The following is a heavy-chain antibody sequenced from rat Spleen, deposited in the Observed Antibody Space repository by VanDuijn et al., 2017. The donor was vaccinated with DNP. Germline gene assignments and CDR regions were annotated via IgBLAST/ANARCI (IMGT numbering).Heavy chain of an antibody. CDR1: GYSITIAY. D-gene: IGHD1-11*01. V-gene: IGHV3-1*01. CDR3: ARWRIGPHYFDY. CDR2: ISYSGRT. Sequence: EVQLQESGPGLVKPSQSLSLTCSVTGYSITIAYWGWIRKFPGNKMAWIGHISYSGRTTYNPSLKSRISISRDTSKNQFFLQLNSVSTDDTATYYCARWRIGPHYFDYWGQGVMVTVSS. J-gene: IGHJ2*01.